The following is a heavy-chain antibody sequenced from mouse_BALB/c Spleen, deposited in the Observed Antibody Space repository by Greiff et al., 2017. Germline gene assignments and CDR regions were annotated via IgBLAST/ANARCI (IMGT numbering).Heavy chain of an antibody. CDR1: GYTFTSYW. V-gene: IGHV1-7*01. CDR2: INPSTGYT. J-gene: IGHJ4*01. Sequence: QVQLKESGAELAKPGASVKMSCKASGYTFTSYWMHWVKQRPGQGLEWIGYINPSTGYTEYNQKFKDKATLTADKSSSTAYMQLSSLTSEDSAVYYCARSLLPMDYWGQGTSVTVSS. D-gene: IGHD2-12*01. CDR3: ARSLLPMDY.